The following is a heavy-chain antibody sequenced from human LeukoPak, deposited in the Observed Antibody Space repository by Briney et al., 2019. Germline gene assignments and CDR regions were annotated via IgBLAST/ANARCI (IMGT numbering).Heavy chain of an antibody. Sequence: GASVKVSCKASGYTFTSYGISWVRQAPGQGPEWMGWISAYNGNTNYAQKLQGRVTMTTDTSTSTAYMELRSLRSDDTAVYYCARTPPDLPGTEFDPWGQGTLVTVSS. CDR2: ISAYNGNT. CDR3: ARTPPDLPGTEFDP. D-gene: IGHD1-1*01. CDR1: GYTFTSYG. V-gene: IGHV1-18*01. J-gene: IGHJ5*02.